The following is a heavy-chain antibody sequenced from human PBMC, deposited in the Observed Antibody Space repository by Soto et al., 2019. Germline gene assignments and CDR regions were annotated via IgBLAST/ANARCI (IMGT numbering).Heavy chain of an antibody. Sequence: SETLSLTCTVSGGSISSYYWSWIRQPPGKGLEWIGYIYYSGSTNYNPSLKSRVTISVDTSKNQFSLKLSSVTAADTAVYYCARDHPMGGEVLFDYWGQGTLVTVSS. CDR2: IYYSGST. J-gene: IGHJ4*02. CDR1: GGSISSYY. V-gene: IGHV4-59*01. D-gene: IGHD1-26*01. CDR3: ARDHPMGGEVLFDY.